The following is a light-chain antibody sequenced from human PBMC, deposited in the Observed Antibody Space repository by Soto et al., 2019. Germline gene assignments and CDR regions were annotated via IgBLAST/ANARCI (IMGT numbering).Light chain of an antibody. CDR3: QQYGSSPTT. CDR2: DAS. Sequence: EIVLTQSPATLSLSPGERATLSCRASQSVGSYLAWYQQKPGQAPRLLIFDASNRATGIPARFSGSGSGTDFTLTISRLEPEDFAVYYCQQYGSSPTTFGQGTKVEIK. CDR1: QSVGSY. V-gene: IGKV3-20*01. J-gene: IGKJ1*01.